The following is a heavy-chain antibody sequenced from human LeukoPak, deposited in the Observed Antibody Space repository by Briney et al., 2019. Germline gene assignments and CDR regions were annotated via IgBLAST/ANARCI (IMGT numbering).Heavy chain of an antibody. CDR2: IKQDGSEK. Sequence: GGSLRLSCAVSGFSFNNYWMSWVRQAPGKGLEWVANIKQDGSEKYYVDSVKGRFSISRDTSKNTVNLQMNSLRAEDTAVYYCARARGAHGDDGPTLSSWGQGTLVTVSS. D-gene: IGHD4-17*01. V-gene: IGHV3-7*02. J-gene: IGHJ5*02. CDR1: GFSFNNYW. CDR3: ARARGAHGDDGPTLSS.